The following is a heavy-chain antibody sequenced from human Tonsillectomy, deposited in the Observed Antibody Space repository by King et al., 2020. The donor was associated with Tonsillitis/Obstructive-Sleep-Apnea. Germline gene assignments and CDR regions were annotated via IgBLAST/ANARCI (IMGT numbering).Heavy chain of an antibody. CDR2: IYYSGST. CDR1: GGSISSSSYY. D-gene: IGHD2-2*01. V-gene: IGHV4-39*01. Sequence: QLQESGPGLVKPSETLSLTCTVSGGSISSSSYYWGWIRQPPGKGLEWIGSIYYSGSTYYNPSLTSRVTIAVDTSKNQFSLKLSSVTAADTAVYYCARHIGYCSSTSCYDAFDIWGQGTMVTVSS. J-gene: IGHJ3*02. CDR3: ARHIGYCSSTSCYDAFDI.